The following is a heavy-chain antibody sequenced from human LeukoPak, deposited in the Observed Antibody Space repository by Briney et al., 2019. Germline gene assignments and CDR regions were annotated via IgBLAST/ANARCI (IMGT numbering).Heavy chain of an antibody. CDR3: ARSLRDSGDLDY. Sequence: GGSLRLSCAASGFTFSSYGMHWVRQAPGKGLEGVAVISYDGSNKFYADSVRGRFTISRDNAKNSLYLQMNSLRVEDTAVYYCARSLRDSGDLDYWGQGTLVTVSS. J-gene: IGHJ4*02. CDR2: ISYDGSNK. CDR1: GFTFSSYG. V-gene: IGHV3-30*03. D-gene: IGHD3-16*01.